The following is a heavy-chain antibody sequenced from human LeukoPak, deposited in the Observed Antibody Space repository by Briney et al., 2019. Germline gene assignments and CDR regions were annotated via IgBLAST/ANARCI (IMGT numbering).Heavy chain of an antibody. CDR3: CIGYQDDFGHSYYFDY. J-gene: IGHJ4*02. V-gene: IGHV3-53*01. CDR1: MFIVSSNY. D-gene: IGHD4-17*01. CDR2: IYSGGST. Sequence: GGSLRLSCAACMFIVSSNYVRGVRQAPGKGLEWVSVIYSGGSTYYADSVKGRFTISRDNSKNTLYLQMNSMRAEGTAVYYLCIGYQDDFGHSYYFDYWGQGTLVTVSS.